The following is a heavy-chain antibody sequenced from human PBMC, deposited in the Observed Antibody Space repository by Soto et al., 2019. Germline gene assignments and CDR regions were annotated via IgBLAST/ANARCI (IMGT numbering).Heavy chain of an antibody. Sequence: GGSLRLSCAASGFTFTRYSMNWVRQAPGKGLEWVSSISTSSSTIYYADSVKGRFTMSRDNAKNSLYLQMNSLRDEDTAVYYCARVSYGDYAEGMDVWGQGTTVTVSS. V-gene: IGHV3-48*02. J-gene: IGHJ6*02. CDR3: ARVSYGDYAEGMDV. D-gene: IGHD4-17*01. CDR2: ISTSSSTI. CDR1: GFTFTRYS.